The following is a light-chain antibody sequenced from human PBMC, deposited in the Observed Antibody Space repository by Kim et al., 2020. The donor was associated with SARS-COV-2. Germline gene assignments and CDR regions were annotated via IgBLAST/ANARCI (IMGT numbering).Light chain of an antibody. CDR3: CSYAGSWV. V-gene: IGLV2-11*01. CDR2: DVS. Sequence: SPGQSVTVSCNGTSSDVGGYNYVSWYQQHPGKAPKLMIYDVSKRPSGVPDRFSGSKSGNTASLTISGLQAEDEADYYCCSYAGSWVFGGGTQLTVL. J-gene: IGLJ3*02. CDR1: SSDVGGYNY.